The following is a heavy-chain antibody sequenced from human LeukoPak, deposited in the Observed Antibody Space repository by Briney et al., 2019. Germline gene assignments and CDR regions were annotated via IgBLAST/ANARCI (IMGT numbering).Heavy chain of an antibody. Sequence: TGGSLRLSCAASGFTFSSYAMIWVRQAPGRGLEWVSAISGSGGSTYYADSVKGRFTISRDNSKNTLYLQINSLRAEATAVYYCENPPATTNGYWGQGTLVTVSS. CDR3: ENPPATTNGY. D-gene: IGHD4-17*01. V-gene: IGHV3-23*01. CDR2: ISGSGGST. J-gene: IGHJ4*02. CDR1: GFTFSSYA.